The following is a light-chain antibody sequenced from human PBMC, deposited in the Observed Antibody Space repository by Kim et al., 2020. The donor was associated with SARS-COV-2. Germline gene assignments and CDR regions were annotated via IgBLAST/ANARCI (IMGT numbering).Light chain of an antibody. CDR1: QSISSY. CDR2: AAS. Sequence: SASVGDRVTITCRASQSISSYLNWYQQKPGKAPKLLIFAASSLQSGVPSRFSGSGSGTDFTLTISSLQPEDFATYYCQQSYSTPRTFGQGTKLEI. J-gene: IGKJ2*02. CDR3: QQSYSTPRT. V-gene: IGKV1-39*01.